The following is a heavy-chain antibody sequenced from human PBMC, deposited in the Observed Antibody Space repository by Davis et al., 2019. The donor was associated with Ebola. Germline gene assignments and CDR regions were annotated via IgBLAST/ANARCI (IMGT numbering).Heavy chain of an antibody. CDR2: IYPGDSNT. D-gene: IGHD1-20*01. CDR1: GNSFTSHW. V-gene: IGHV5-51*01. J-gene: IGHJ3*01. Sequence: GGSLRLSCKDSGNSFTSHWIGWVRQMPGKGLEWMGIIYPGDSNTRYSPSFQGQVTISAERSIKTAFLQWSSLKASDTAMYYCASLRRTITGMDDAFDLWGQGTMVTVSS. CDR3: ASLRRTITGMDDAFDL.